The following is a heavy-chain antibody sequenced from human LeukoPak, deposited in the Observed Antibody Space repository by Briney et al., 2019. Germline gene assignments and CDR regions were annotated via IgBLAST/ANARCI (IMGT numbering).Heavy chain of an antibody. V-gene: IGHV4-59*08. D-gene: IGHD6-19*01. CDR3: ARPREQWLGNDAFDM. J-gene: IGHJ3*02. CDR1: GDSINNYY. Sequence: SETLSLTCTVSGDSINNYYWSWIRQPPGKGLEWIGYIYYSGSTNYNPSLKSRVSISVDTSKNQFSLKLTSVTAADTALYYCARPREQWLGNDAFDMWGQGTMVTVSS. CDR2: IYYSGST.